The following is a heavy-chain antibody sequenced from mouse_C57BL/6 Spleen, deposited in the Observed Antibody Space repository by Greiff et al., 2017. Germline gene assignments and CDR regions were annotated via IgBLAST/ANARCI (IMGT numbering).Heavy chain of an antibody. J-gene: IGHJ2*01. CDR1: GFNIKDDY. CDR2: IDPENGDT. D-gene: IGHD2-4*01. CDR3: TPYDYDGFDY. Sequence: VQLQQSGAELVRPGASVKLSCTASGFNIKDDYMHWVKQRPEQGLEWIGWIDPENGDTEYASKFQGKATITADTSSNTAYLQLSSLTSEDTAVYYCTPYDYDGFDYWGQGTTLTVSS. V-gene: IGHV14-4*01.